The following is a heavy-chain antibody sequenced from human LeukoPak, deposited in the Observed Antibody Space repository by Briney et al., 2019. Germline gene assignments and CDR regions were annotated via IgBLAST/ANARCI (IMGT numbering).Heavy chain of an antibody. V-gene: IGHV1-2*02. J-gene: IGHJ4*02. CDR3: ARVVVAAAGVDY. CDR2: INPNSDGT. D-gene: IGHD6-13*01. CDR1: GYTFTGYY. Sequence: ASVKVSCKASGYTFTGYYMHWVRQAPGQGLEWMGWINPNSDGTNYAQKFQGRVTMTRDTSISTAYMELSRLRSDDTAVYYCARVVVAAAGVDYWGQGTLVTVSS.